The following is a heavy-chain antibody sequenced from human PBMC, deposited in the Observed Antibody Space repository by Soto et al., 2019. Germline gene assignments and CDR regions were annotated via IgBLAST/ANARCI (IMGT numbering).Heavy chain of an antibody. CDR3: ATRSHFFNYDILTDLFDP. CDR1: GYTLTELS. J-gene: IGHJ5*02. D-gene: IGHD3-9*01. CDR2: FDPEDGET. V-gene: IGHV1-24*01. Sequence: ASVKVSCKVSGYTLTELSMHWVRQAPGKGLEWMGGFDPEDGETIYAQKFQGRVTMTEDTSTDTAYMELSSLRSEDTAVYYCATRSHFFNYDILTDLFDPWGQGTLVTVSS.